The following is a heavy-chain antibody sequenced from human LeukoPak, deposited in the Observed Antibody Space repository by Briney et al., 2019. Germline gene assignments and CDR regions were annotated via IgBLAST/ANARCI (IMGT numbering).Heavy chain of an antibody. CDR3: ARERGKYYDFWSGPWGAFDI. D-gene: IGHD3-3*01. CDR1: GFTFSSYW. J-gene: IGHJ3*02. V-gene: IGHV3-7*03. Sequence: GGSLRLSCAASGFTFSSYWMSWVRQAPGKGLEWVANIKQDGSEKYYVDSVKGRFTISRDNAKNSLYLQMNSLRAEDTALYYCARERGKYYDFWSGPWGAFDIWGQGTMVTVSS. CDR2: IKQDGSEK.